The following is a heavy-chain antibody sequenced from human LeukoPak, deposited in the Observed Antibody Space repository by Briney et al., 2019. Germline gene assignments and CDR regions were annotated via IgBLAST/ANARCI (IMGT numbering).Heavy chain of an antibody. V-gene: IGHV3-21*01. CDR3: ARDGPWDYVWGSYRHGSNAFDI. J-gene: IGHJ3*02. D-gene: IGHD3-16*02. CDR2: ISSSSSSYI. CDR1: GFTFSSYS. Sequence: GGSLRLSCAASGFTFSSYSMNWVRQAPGKGLEWVSSISSSSSSYIYYADSVKGRFTISRDNAKNSLYLQMNSLRAEDTAVYYCARDGPWDYVWGSYRHGSNAFDIWGQGTMVTVSS.